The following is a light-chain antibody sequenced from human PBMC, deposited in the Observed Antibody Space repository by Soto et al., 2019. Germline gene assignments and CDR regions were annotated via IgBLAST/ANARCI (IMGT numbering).Light chain of an antibody. V-gene: IGKV1-17*01. J-gene: IGKJ4*01. CDR1: QGIRYD. Sequence: DIQMTQSPSSLSASVGDRVTITCRASQGIRYDLGWYQQKPGNAPKRLIYAASTLQSGVPSRFSGSGSGTEFTLTISSLQPEDFATYYCLQHNSYPLTVGGGTKVEIK. CDR2: AAS. CDR3: LQHNSYPLT.